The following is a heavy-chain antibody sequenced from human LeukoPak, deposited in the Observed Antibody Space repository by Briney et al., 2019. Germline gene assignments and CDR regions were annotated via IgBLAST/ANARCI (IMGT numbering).Heavy chain of an antibody. CDR3: AREVLWFGEYKFDP. D-gene: IGHD3-10*01. Sequence: PSETLSLTCTVSGGSISSSSYYWGWIRQPPGKGLEWIGSIYYSGSTYYNPSLKSRVTISVDTSKNQFSLKLSSVTAADTAVYYCAREVLWFGEYKFDPWGQGTLVTVSS. J-gene: IGHJ5*02. CDR1: GGSISSSSYY. CDR2: IYYSGST. V-gene: IGHV4-39*07.